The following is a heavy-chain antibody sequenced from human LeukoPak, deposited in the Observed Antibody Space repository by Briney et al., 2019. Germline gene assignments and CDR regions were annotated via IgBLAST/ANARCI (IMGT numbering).Heavy chain of an antibody. V-gene: IGHV1-8*02. D-gene: IGHD6-13*01. CDR2: MNPNSGNT. CDR1: GGTFSSYA. CDR3: ARLFSWYYVYYYYYYMDV. Sequence: ASVKVSCKASGGTFSSYAISWVRQAPGQGLEWMGWMNPNSGNTGYAQKFQGRVTMTRNTSISTAYMELSSLRSEDTAVYYCARLFSWYYVYYYYYYMDVWGKGTTVTVSS. J-gene: IGHJ6*03.